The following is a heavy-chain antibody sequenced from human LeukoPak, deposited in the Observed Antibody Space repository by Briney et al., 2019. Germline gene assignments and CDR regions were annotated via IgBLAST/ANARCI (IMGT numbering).Heavy chain of an antibody. CDR1: GFTFSSYA. CDR3: ARGDFGEYGFFGY. D-gene: IGHD4-17*01. V-gene: IGHV3-30-3*01. J-gene: IGHJ4*02. Sequence: PSGGSLRLSCAASGFTFSSYAMHWVRQAPGKGLDWVAFTSYDGNKKFYADSVKGRFTISRDNSENTLYLQMNSLRAEDTAVYYYARGDFGEYGFFGYWGQGTLVTVSS. CDR2: TSYDGNKK.